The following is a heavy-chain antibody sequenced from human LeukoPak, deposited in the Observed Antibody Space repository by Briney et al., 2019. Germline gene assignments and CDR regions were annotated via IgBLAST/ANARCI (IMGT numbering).Heavy chain of an antibody. J-gene: IGHJ4*02. D-gene: IGHD5-12*01. CDR3: AGEAYSGYDIDY. CDR2: IYTSGST. Sequence: SETLSLTCAVYGGSFSGYYWSWIRQPAGKGLEWIGRIYTSGSTNYNPSLKSRVTMSVDTSKNQFSLKLSSVTAADTAVYYCAGEAYSGYDIDYWGQGTLVTVSS. V-gene: IGHV4-4*07. CDR1: GGSFSGYY.